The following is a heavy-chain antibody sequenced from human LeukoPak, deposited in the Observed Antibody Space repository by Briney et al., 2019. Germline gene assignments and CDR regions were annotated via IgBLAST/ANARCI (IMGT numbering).Heavy chain of an antibody. D-gene: IGHD3-22*01. CDR1: GFTFNNHW. V-gene: IGHV3-7*01. CDR3: ARDVYYYDSSGSL. J-gene: IGHJ4*02. CDR2: IKQDGSEK. Sequence: GGSLRLSCAASGFTFNNHWMCWVRQAPGKGLEWVANIKQDGSEKFYVDSVKGRFTISRDNAKNSLYLQMNSLRAEDTAVYYCARDVYYYDSSGSLWGQGTLVTVSS.